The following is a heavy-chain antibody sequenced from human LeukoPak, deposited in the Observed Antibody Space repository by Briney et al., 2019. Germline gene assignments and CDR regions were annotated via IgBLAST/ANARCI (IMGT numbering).Heavy chain of an antibody. V-gene: IGHV4-4*07. D-gene: IGHD3-3*01. CDR1: GVAICSFY. Sequence: SETLSLSCTVSGVAICSFYGSWVGESAGQGRRCLGSIYTSGSTNYNPSLKSRVTISVATSKSQFSLQQTSVTAADTAVYYCARSAFGVDSSWFDPWGQGTLVTVSS. J-gene: IGHJ5*02. CDR2: IYTSGST. CDR3: ARSAFGVDSSWFDP.